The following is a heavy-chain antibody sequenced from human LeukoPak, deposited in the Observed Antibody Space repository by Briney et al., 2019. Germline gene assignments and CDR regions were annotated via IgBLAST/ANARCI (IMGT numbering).Heavy chain of an antibody. CDR3: ARLKVVLRFLEWLPNWFDP. D-gene: IGHD3-3*01. Sequence: ASVKVSCKVSGYTLTELSMHWVRQAPGKGLEWMGGFDPEDGETIYAQKFQGRVTMTEDTSTDTAYMELSSLRSEDTAVYYCARLKVVLRFLEWLPNWFDPWGQGTLVTVSS. J-gene: IGHJ5*02. V-gene: IGHV1-24*01. CDR2: FDPEDGET. CDR1: GYTLTELS.